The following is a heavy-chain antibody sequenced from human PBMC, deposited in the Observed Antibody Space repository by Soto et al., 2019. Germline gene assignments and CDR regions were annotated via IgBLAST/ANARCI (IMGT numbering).Heavy chain of an antibody. CDR2: INHSGST. V-gene: IGHV4-34*01. D-gene: IGHD3-9*01. J-gene: IGHJ5*02. CDR1: GGSFSGYY. Sequence: SETLSLTCAVYGGSFSGYYWSWIRQPPGKGLEWIGEINHSGSTNYNPSLKSRVTISVDTSKNQFSLKLSSVTAADTAVYYCARGRILKNREMATLSWFDPWGQGTLVTVSS. CDR3: ARGRILKNREMATLSWFDP.